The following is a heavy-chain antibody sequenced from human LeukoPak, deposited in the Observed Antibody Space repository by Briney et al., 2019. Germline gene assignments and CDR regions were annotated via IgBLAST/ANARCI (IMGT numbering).Heavy chain of an antibody. V-gene: IGHV3-48*01. J-gene: IGHJ4*02. Sequence: PGGSLRLSCAASGFTFSSYNMNWVRQAPGKGLEWVSSISYSSRARYYADSVKGRFTISRDNFKDSLYLQMDSLKVDDTAVYYCARAYCSSTSCFGWGQXTLVTVSS. CDR1: GFTFSSYN. CDR3: ARAYCSSTSCFG. D-gene: IGHD2-2*01. CDR2: ISYSSRAR.